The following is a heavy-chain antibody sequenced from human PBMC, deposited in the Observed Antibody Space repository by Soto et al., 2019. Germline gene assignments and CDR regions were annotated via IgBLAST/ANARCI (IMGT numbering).Heavy chain of an antibody. J-gene: IGHJ5*02. Sequence: QLQLQESGSGLVKPSQTLSLTCAVSGGSISSGGYSWSWIRQPPGKGLEWIGYIYHSGSTYYNPSPRSRVTRSVDTSKNQFSLKLSSVTAADTAVYYCARVAYCGGDCYRGFDPWGQGTLVTVSS. CDR2: IYHSGST. CDR1: GGSISSGGYS. D-gene: IGHD2-21*02. V-gene: IGHV4-30-2*01. CDR3: ARVAYCGGDCYRGFDP.